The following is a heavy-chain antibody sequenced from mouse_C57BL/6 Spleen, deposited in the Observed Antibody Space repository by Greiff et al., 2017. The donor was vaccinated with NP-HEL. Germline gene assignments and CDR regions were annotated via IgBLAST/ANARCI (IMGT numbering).Heavy chain of an antibody. CDR3: ARAEGYDRAWFAY. Sequence: VQVVESGAELVRPGASVKLSCKASGYTFTDYYINWVKQRPGQGLEWIARIYPGSGNTYYNEKFKGKATLTAEKSSSTAYMQLSSLTSEDAAVYFCARAEGYDRAWFAYWGQGTLVTVSA. CDR1: GYTFTDYY. J-gene: IGHJ3*01. V-gene: IGHV1-76*01. D-gene: IGHD2-2*01. CDR2: IYPGSGNT.